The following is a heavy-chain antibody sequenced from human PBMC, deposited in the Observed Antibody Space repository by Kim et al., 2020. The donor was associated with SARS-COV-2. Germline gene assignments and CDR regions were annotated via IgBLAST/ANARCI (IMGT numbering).Heavy chain of an antibody. V-gene: IGHV3-7*01. D-gene: IGHD5-12*01. CDR1: GFSFSSYW. CDR3: AREVPGGAVAMDY. CDR2: IKGDGSQK. J-gene: IGHJ4*02. Sequence: GGSLRLSCAASGFSFSSYWMSWVRQAPGEGPEWVANIKGDGSQKYYVDSVKGRFTISRDNAKNSLHLQMNTLRAEDTAVYYCAREVPGGAVAMDYWGQGTLATVSS.